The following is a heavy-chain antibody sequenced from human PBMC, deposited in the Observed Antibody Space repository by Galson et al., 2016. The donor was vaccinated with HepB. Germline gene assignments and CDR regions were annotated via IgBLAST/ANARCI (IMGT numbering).Heavy chain of an antibody. J-gene: IGHJ4*02. CDR2: IIPQLGPP. D-gene: IGHD6-13*01. V-gene: IGHV1-69*13. CDR3: ARSDWQQLLTTRFDD. Sequence: SVKVSCKASGGTFSSSVISWVRQAPGQGLEWMGGIIPQLGPPNYAQKFQGRVTITAAEFTSTAYMELSSLTSEDTAVYYCARSDWQQLLTTRFDDWGQGTLVSVSS. CDR1: GGTFSSSV.